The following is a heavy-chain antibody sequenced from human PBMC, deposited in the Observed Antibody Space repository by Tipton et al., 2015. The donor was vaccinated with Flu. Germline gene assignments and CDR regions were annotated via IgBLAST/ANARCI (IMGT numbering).Heavy chain of an antibody. J-gene: IGHJ2*01. Sequence: TLSLTCTVSGGSISSGSYYWSWIRQPAGKGLEWIGRIYTSGSTNYNPSLKSRGTISVDTSKNQFSLKLSSVPAADTAVYYCARDRRAWYFDLWGRGTLVTVSS. CDR3: ARDRRAWYFDL. CDR1: GGSISSGSYY. V-gene: IGHV4-61*02. CDR2: IYTSGST.